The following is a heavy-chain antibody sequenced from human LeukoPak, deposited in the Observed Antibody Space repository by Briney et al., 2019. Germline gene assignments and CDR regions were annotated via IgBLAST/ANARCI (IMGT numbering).Heavy chain of an antibody. J-gene: IGHJ6*02. CDR2: IKQDGSEK. D-gene: IGHD4-17*01. Sequence: GGSLRLSCAASGFTFSSYWMSWVRQAPGKGLEWVANIKQDGSEKYYVDSVKGRFTISRDNSKNTLYLQMNSLRAEDTAVYYCAKLVSGPVTTRDVWGQGTTVTVSS. V-gene: IGHV3-7*03. CDR1: GFTFSSYW. CDR3: AKLVSGPVTTRDV.